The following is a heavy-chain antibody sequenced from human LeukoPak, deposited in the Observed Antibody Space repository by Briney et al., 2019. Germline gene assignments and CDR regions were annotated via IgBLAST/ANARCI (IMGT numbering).Heavy chain of an antibody. D-gene: IGHD3-22*01. CDR1: GFTFSSVW. CDR3: ARGSGYYDTDGYCGY. CDR2: IDPDGSST. J-gene: IGHJ4*02. Sequence: PGGSLRLSCAASGFTFSSVWMHWVRQAPGKGLVWVSRIDPDGSSTNYADSVKGRFTVSRDNAKNTLYLQMNSLRAEDTAVYFCARGSGYYDTDGYCGYWGQGALVTVSS. V-gene: IGHV3-74*01.